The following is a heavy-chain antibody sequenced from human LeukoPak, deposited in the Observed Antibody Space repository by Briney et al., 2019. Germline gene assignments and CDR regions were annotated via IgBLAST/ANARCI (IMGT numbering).Heavy chain of an antibody. V-gene: IGHV1-2*02. Sequence: ASVKVSCKASGYTFTGYYMHWVRQAPGQGVEWMGWINPNSGGTNYAQKFQGRVTMTRDTSITTAYMELSRLTSDDTAVYYCARDGLLRGEPDYWGQGTLVTVSS. CDR1: GYTFTGYY. CDR3: ARDGLLRGEPDY. CDR2: INPNSGGT. J-gene: IGHJ4*02. D-gene: IGHD2-21*02.